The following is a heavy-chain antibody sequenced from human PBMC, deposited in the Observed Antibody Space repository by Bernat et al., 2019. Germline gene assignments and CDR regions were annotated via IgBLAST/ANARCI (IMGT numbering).Heavy chain of an antibody. CDR2: ISSSSSTI. V-gene: IGHV3-48*01. CDR3: ARDWMYYYDSSGYSDY. Sequence: EVQLVESGGGLVQPGGSLRLSCAASGFTFSSYSMNWVRQAPGKGLEWVSYISSSSSTIYYADSVKGRFTISRDNAKNSLYLQMNSLRAEDTAVYYCARDWMYYYDSSGYSDYWGQGTLVTVSS. D-gene: IGHD3-22*01. CDR1: GFTFSSYS. J-gene: IGHJ4*02.